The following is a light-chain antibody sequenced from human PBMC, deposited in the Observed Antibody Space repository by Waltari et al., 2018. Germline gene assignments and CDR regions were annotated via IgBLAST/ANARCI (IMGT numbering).Light chain of an antibody. CDR1: SSNVGGYNY. CDR3: CSYAGSYTVI. J-gene: IGLJ2*01. Sequence: QSVTISCIGTSSNVGGYNYVSWYQQHPGKVPKLMIYHVSERPSGVPDRFSGSKSGNTASLTISGLQAEDEADYYCCSYAGSYTVIFGGGTKLTVL. CDR2: HVS. V-gene: IGLV2-11*03.